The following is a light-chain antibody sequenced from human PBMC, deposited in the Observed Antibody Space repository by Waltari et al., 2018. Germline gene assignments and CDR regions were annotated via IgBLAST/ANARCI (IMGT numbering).Light chain of an antibody. V-gene: IGKV3-11*01. CDR3: QQSYSTPYT. Sequence: EIVLTQSPATLSLSPGERATLSCRASQRVGTFLAWYQQRPGQAPRLLIYNASNRANGIPARFSGSGSGIEFTLTISNLEPEDFATYYCQQSYSTPYTFGQGTKLEIK. CDR2: NAS. CDR1: QRVGTF. J-gene: IGKJ2*01.